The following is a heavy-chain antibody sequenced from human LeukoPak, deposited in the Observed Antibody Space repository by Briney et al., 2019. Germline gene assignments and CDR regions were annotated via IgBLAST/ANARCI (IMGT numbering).Heavy chain of an antibody. CDR2: INHSGST. CDR3: ARGGSGDIVVVPADLFDY. V-gene: IGHV4-34*01. Sequence: SETLSLTCAVYGGSFSGYYWSWIRQPPGKGLEWIGEINHSGSTNYNPSLKSRVTISVDTSKNHFSLKLSSVTAADTVVYYCARGGSGDIVVVPADLFDYWGQGTLVTVSS. J-gene: IGHJ4*02. CDR1: GGSFSGYY. D-gene: IGHD2-2*01.